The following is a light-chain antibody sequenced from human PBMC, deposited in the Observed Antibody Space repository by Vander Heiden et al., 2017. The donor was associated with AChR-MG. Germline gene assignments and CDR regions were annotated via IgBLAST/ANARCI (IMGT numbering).Light chain of an antibody. J-gene: IGLJ3*02. V-gene: IGLV4-69*01. Sequence: HLVLTQSPSASASLGASVKLTCTLSSGHSTYAIAWLQQQPEKGPRFLMKLNSDGSHRKGDGIPDRFSGSTSGAERYLTISSLHSEDEADYYCQTWGTGIRVFGGGTKLTVL. CDR2: LNSDGSH. CDR1: SGHSTYA. CDR3: QTWGTGIRV.